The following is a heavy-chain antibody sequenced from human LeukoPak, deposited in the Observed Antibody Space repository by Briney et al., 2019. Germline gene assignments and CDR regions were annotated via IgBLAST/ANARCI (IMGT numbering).Heavy chain of an antibody. D-gene: IGHD2-15*01. V-gene: IGHV3-48*04. CDR1: GFTFSSYS. J-gene: IGHJ3*02. CDR3: ARVDYRILPARDAFDI. Sequence: GGSLRLSCAASGFTFSSYSMNWVRQAPGKGLEWVSYISSSSSTIYYADSVKGRFTISRDNAKNSLYLQMNSLRAEDTAVYYCARVDYRILPARDAFDIWGQGTMVTVSS. CDR2: ISSSSSTI.